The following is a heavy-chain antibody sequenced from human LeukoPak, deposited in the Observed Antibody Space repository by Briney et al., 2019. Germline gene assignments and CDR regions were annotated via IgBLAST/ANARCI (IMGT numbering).Heavy chain of an antibody. J-gene: IGHJ4*02. CDR2: IIPIFGTA. CDR3: ALGYSSSWYYFDY. CDR1: GGTFSSYA. Sequence: SVKVSCKASGGTFSSYAISWVRQAPGQELEWMGGIIPIFGTANYAQKFQGRVTITADESTSTAYMELSSLRSEDTAVYYCALGYSSSWYYFDYWGQGTLVTVSS. D-gene: IGHD6-13*01. V-gene: IGHV1-69*13.